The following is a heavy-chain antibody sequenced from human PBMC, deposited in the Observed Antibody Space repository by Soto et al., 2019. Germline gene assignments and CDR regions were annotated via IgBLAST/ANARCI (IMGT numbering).Heavy chain of an antibody. CDR1: GDSVSSNSAA. CDR3: AKDRSLLGSHWYYFDY. Sequence: SQTLSLTCAISGDSVSSNSAAWNWIRQSPSRGLKWLGRTYYRSKWYNDYAVSVKSRITINPDTSKNQFSLQLNSVTPEDTAVYYCAKDRSLLGSHWYYFDYWGQGTLVTVST. CDR2: TYYRSKWYN. V-gene: IGHV6-1*01. J-gene: IGHJ4*02. D-gene: IGHD3-16*01.